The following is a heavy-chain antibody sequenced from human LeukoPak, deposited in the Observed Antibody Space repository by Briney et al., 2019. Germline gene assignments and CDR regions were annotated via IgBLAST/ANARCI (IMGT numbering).Heavy chain of an antibody. Sequence: GGSLRLSCAASGFTFRSHSMSWVRQGPGKGLECVSYISGTSGTIYYADSVKGRFTISRDNAKNSLYLQMNSLREEDTAVYYCARDRGTTIFGVPSDYWGQGTLVTVSP. CDR3: ARDRGTTIFGVPSDY. CDR1: GFTFRSHS. J-gene: IGHJ4*02. D-gene: IGHD3-3*01. V-gene: IGHV3-48*02. CDR2: ISGTSGTI.